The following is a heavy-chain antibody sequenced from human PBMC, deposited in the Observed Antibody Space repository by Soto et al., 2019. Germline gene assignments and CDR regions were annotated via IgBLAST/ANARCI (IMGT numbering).Heavy chain of an antibody. J-gene: IGHJ4*02. CDR2: IYYSGST. V-gene: IGHV4-59*01. D-gene: IGHD3-16*01. CDR1: GGSISSYY. Sequence: QVQLQESGPGLVKPSETLSLTCTVSGGSISSYYWSWIRQPPGKGLEWIGYIYYSGSTNYNPSLRSRVTISVDTSKNHFSLKLSSVTAADTAVYYCAAYSDYLFDYWGQGTLVTVSS. CDR3: AAYSDYLFDY.